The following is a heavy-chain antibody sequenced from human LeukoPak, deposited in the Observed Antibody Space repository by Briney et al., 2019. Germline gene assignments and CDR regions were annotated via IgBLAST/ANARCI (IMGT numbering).Heavy chain of an antibody. J-gene: IGHJ4*02. Sequence: PGGSLRLSCAASGFTFSSYGMHWVRQAPGKGLEWVAVIWYDGSNKYYADSVKGRFTISRDNSKNTLYLQMNSLRAEDTAVYYCARDSSTGIVDYWGQGTLVTVSS. CDR1: GFTFSSYG. CDR3: ARDSSTGIVDY. V-gene: IGHV3-33*08. D-gene: IGHD6-13*01. CDR2: IWYDGSNK.